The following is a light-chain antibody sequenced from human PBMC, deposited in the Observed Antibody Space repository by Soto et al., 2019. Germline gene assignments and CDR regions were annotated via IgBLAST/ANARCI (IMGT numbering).Light chain of an antibody. V-gene: IGKV3-20*01. CDR2: GSS. J-gene: IGKJ1*01. Sequence: EIVLTQSPGTLSLSPGERATLSCRASQSVSSSSLAWYQHKSGQPPRLLLYGSSSRATGIPDRFSGSGSGPHFTLTISRLQPEEVAVSYCYQLGSSPPRTFGQGTKVEIK. CDR1: QSVSSSS. CDR3: YQLGSSPPRT.